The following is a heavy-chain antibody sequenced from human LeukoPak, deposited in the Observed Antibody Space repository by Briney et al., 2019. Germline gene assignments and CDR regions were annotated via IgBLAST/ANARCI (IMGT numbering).Heavy chain of an antibody. CDR3: ARGSRLYDFDWFGFDP. D-gene: IGHD3-9*01. CDR2: IYHSGST. V-gene: IGHV4-4*02. CDR1: GGSISSRNW. J-gene: IGHJ5*02. Sequence: PSGTLSLTCAVSGGSISSRNWWSWVRQPPGKGLEWIGEIYHSGSTNYNPSLKTRVTISVDKSKNQFSLKLSSVTAADTAVYYCARGSRLYDFDWFGFDPWGQGTLVTVSS.